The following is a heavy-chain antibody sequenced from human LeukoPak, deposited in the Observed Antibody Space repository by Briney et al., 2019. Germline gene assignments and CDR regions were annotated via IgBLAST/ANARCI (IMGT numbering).Heavy chain of an antibody. CDR3: ARAVGVRRYDFWSGYPPAGGWFDP. D-gene: IGHD3-3*01. CDR2: IIPIFGTA. J-gene: IGHJ5*02. V-gene: IGHV1-69*05. CDR1: GGTFSSYA. Sequence: SVKVSCKASGGTFSSYAISWVQQAPGQGLEWMGGIIPIFGTANYAQKFQGRVMITTDESTSTAYMELSSLRSEDTAVYYCARAVGVRRYDFWSGYPPAGGWFDPWGQGTLVTVSS.